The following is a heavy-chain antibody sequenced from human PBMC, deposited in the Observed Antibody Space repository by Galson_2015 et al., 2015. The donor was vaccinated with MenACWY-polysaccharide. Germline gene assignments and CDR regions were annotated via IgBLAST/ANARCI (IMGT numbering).Heavy chain of an antibody. CDR1: GFTFDNYA. J-gene: IGHJ3*02. Sequence: SLRLSCAASGFTFDNYAMHWVRLAPGKGLEWVAGISWNSLNIDYADSVKGRFTISRDNAKNSLYLQINSLRVEDTALYYCTKNTRYFDWFDAFGIWGQGTMVTVSS. D-gene: IGHD3-9*01. CDR3: TKNTRYFDWFDAFGI. CDR2: ISWNSLNI. V-gene: IGHV3-9*01.